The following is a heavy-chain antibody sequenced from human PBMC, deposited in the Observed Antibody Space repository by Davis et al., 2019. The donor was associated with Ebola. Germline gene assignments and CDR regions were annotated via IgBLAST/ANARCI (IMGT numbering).Heavy chain of an antibody. D-gene: IGHD1/OR15-1a*01. CDR2: ISYDGRNK. CDR3: ARNNDYYYLYGMDV. Sequence: GESLKISCAASGFTFSSYGMHWVRQAPGKGLEWVAVISYDGRNKYYGDSVKGRFTISRDNSKEPLYLQMNSLRAEDTAVYYCARNNDYYYLYGMDVWGKGTTVTVSS. CDR1: GFTFSSYG. J-gene: IGHJ6*04. V-gene: IGHV3-30*03.